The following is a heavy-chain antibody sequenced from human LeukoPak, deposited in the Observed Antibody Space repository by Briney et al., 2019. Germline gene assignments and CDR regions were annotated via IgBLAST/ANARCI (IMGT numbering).Heavy chain of an antibody. CDR1: GVAFSSYA. J-gene: IGHJ4*02. V-gene: IGHV1-69*05. Sequence: GASVKVSCKASGVAFSSYAISWVRQAPGQGLEWMGGIIPIFGTANYAQKFQGRVTITTDESTSTAYMELSSLRSEDTAVYYCARGEPNYYDSSAGPLDYWGQGTLVTVSS. CDR2: IIPIFGTA. D-gene: IGHD3-22*01. CDR3: ARGEPNYYDSSAGPLDY.